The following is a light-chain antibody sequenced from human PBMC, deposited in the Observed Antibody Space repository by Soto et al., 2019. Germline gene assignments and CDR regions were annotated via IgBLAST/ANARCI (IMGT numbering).Light chain of an antibody. Sequence: DIQMTHSASSLSSSLGDTVTITCRASQTICSWAWYQQRPGKAPNLLIYDASTLKTGVPSRFSGSASGTQFTLTISSLQPDDFATYYCQQYNSYPWTFGQGTKVDIK. V-gene: IGKV1-5*01. J-gene: IGKJ1*01. CDR2: DAS. CDR3: QQYNSYPWT. CDR1: QTICSW.